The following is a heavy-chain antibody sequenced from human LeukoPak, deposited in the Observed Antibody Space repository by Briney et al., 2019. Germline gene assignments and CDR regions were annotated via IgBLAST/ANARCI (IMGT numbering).Heavy chain of an antibody. CDR1: GFTFSTYW. D-gene: IGHD4-4*01. Sequence: GGSLRLSCAASGFTFSTYWMSWVRQAPGKGLEWVANINRDGSKKTYVDSVKGRFTISRDNTNNSLYLQMNSLRAEDTAVYYCAREVVSNDLDYWGQGTLVTVSP. CDR2: INRDGSKK. J-gene: IGHJ4*02. CDR3: AREVVSNDLDY. V-gene: IGHV3-7*01.